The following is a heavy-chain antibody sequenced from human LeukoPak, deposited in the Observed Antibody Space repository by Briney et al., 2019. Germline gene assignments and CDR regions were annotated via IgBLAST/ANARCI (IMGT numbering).Heavy chain of an antibody. Sequence: GESLKISCKGSGYSFTSYWIGCVRQMPGKGLEWMGIIYPGDSDTRYSPSFQGQVTISADKSISTAYLQWSSLKASDTAMYYCARRGGGDYYDSSGYWAFDYWGQGTLVTVSS. CDR2: IYPGDSDT. J-gene: IGHJ4*02. V-gene: IGHV5-51*01. CDR1: GYSFTSYW. D-gene: IGHD3-22*01. CDR3: ARRGGGDYYDSSGYWAFDY.